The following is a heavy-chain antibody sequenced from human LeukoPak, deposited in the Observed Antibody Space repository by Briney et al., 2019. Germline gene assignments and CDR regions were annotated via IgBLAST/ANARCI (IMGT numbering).Heavy chain of an antibody. CDR3: ARLAGVTRGWYFDL. D-gene: IGHD2-21*02. Sequence: ASVKVSCKASGGTFSINAISWVREAPEQGLGWMGRIIPIFGIANYAQKFQGRVTITADKSTSTAYMELSSLRSEDTAVYYCARLAGVTRGWYFDLWGRGTLVTVSS. J-gene: IGHJ2*01. CDR1: GGTFSINA. V-gene: IGHV1-69*04. CDR2: IIPIFGIA.